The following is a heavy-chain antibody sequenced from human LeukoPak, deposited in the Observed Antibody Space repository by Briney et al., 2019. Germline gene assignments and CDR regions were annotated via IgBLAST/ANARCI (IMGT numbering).Heavy chain of an antibody. CDR2: INPNSGGT. V-gene: IGHV1-2*02. Sequence: ASVKVSCKASGYTFTGYYMHWVRQAPGQGLEWMGWINPNSGGTNYAQKFQGRVTMTRDTSISTAYMELSRLRSDDTAVYYCARDGIVVVPAAIGLKRYYYYGMDVWGQGTTVTVSS. D-gene: IGHD2-2*01. CDR3: ARDGIVVVPAAIGLKRYYYYGMDV. J-gene: IGHJ6*02. CDR1: GYTFTGYY.